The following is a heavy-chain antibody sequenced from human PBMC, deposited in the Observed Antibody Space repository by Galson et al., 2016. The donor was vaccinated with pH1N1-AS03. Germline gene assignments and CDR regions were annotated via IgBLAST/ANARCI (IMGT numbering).Heavy chain of an antibody. V-gene: IGHV3-23*01. CDR1: GFAVRANA. CDR2: IDGGRENT. CDR3: AKDVLSWAFDH. D-gene: IGHD1-26*01. Sequence: SLRLSCAASGFAVRANAMSWVRQAPGKGLEWVSAIDGGRENTHHADSVKGRFTISSDNSKNTLYLQLTSLRPEDTAVYYCAKDVLSWAFDHWGQGALVTVSS. J-gene: IGHJ4*02.